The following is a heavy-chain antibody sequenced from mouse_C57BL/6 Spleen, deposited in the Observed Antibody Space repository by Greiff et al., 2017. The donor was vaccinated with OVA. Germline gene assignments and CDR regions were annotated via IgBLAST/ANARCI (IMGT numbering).Heavy chain of an antibody. D-gene: IGHD2-3*01. J-gene: IGHJ3*01. CDR1: GFTFSSYA. Sequence: EVQVVESGGGLVKPGGSLKLSCAASGFTFSSYAMSWVRQTPEKRLEWVATISDGGSYTYYPDNVKGRFTISRDNAKNNLYLQMSHLKSEDTAMYYCAREGRLLLWFAYWGQGTLVTVSA. CDR2: ISDGGSYT. V-gene: IGHV5-4*01. CDR3: AREGRLLLWFAY.